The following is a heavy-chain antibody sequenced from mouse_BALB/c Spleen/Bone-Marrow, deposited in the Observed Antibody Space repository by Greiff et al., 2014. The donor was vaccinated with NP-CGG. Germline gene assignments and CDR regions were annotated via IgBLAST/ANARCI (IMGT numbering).Heavy chain of an antibody. Sequence: VHVKQSGPELVRPGASVKMSCKASGYTFPDYVIHWVKQKPGQGLEWIGYIIPFNDGTKYNEKFKGKATLTSDKSSTTTYMELSSLTSEDSAVYFCARWDYGTRFYFDYWGQGTTLTVSS. V-gene: IGHV1-14*01. J-gene: IGHJ2*01. CDR3: ARWDYGTRFYFDY. CDR2: IIPFNDGT. D-gene: IGHD1-1*01. CDR1: GYTFPDYV.